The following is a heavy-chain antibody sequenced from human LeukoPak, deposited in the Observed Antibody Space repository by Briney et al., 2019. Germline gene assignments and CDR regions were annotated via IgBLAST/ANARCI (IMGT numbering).Heavy chain of an antibody. D-gene: IGHD2-15*01. J-gene: IGHJ4*02. V-gene: IGHV3-23*01. CDR3: AKAQPRKVEVAATGHFDY. Sequence: GGSLRLSCAASGFTFSSCAMSWVRQAPGKGLEWVSAISGSGGSTYYADSVKGRFTISRDNSKNTLYLQMNSLRAEDTAVYYCAKAQPRKVEVAATGHFDYWGQGTLVTVSS. CDR2: ISGSGGST. CDR1: GFTFSSCA.